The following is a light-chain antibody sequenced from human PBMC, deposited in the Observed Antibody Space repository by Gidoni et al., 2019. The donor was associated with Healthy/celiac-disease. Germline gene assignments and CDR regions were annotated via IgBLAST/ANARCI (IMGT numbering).Light chain of an antibody. CDR2: GAS. CDR3: QQYGSSPLT. V-gene: IGKV3-20*01. Sequence: ESVLTKSPGTLSWSPGESATLSCRASQSVSSSYLAWYQQKPGQSPRLLIYGASSRATGIPDRFSGSGSGTDFTLTISRLEPEDCAVYYCQQYGSSPLTFGGXTKVEIK. J-gene: IGKJ4*01. CDR1: QSVSSSY.